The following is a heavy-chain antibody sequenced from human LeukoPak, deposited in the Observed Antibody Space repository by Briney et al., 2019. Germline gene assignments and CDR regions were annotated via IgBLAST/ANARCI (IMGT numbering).Heavy chain of an antibody. Sequence: AGGSLRLSCAASGFGFRNYWMGWVRQAPGKGLEWVANTKPDGSAEYYADSVRGRFSTSRDNANNLLYLQMNSLRAEDTAVYYCARDGGLHTNFDYWGQGTLVTVSS. J-gene: IGHJ4*02. V-gene: IGHV3-7*01. D-gene: IGHD2-15*01. CDR2: TKPDGSAE. CDR1: GFGFRNYW. CDR3: ARDGGLHTNFDY.